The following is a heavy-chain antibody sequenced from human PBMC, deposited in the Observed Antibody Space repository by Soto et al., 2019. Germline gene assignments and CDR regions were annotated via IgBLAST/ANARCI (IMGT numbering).Heavy chain of an antibody. CDR2: ISGSGSST. CDR1: GFTFNKHA. J-gene: IGHJ4*02. Sequence: GGSLRLSCVASGFTFNKHALAWVRQAPGKGLEWVSAISGSGSSTYDSDSVKGRFTISRDNSNNTLYLQMNSLRAEDTAVYYCAKTPYDFWSSGQYLFDHWGQGTLVTVSS. CDR3: AKTPYDFWSSGQYLFDH. D-gene: IGHD3-3*01. V-gene: IGHV3-23*01.